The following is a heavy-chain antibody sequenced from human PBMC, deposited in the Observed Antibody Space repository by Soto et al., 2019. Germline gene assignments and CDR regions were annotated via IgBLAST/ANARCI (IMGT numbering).Heavy chain of an antibody. Sequence: SETLSLTCTVSGGSISSYYWSWIRQPPGKGLEWIGYIYYSGSTNYNPSLKSRVTISVDTSKNQFSLKLSSVTAADTAVYYCARDGVGIYGDLDYYYGMDVWGQGTTVTVS. J-gene: IGHJ6*02. CDR3: ARDGVGIYGDLDYYYGMDV. CDR2: IYYSGST. D-gene: IGHD4-17*01. CDR1: GGSISSYY. V-gene: IGHV4-59*01.